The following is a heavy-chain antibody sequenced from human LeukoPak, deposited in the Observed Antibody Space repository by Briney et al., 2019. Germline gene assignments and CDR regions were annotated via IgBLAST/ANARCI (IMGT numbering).Heavy chain of an antibody. CDR3: AKDPPTMVRGVMEGY. J-gene: IGHJ4*02. CDR2: ISGSGGST. V-gene: IGHV3-23*01. D-gene: IGHD3-10*01. CDR1: GFTVSSNY. Sequence: GGSLRLSCAASGFTVSSNYMSWVRQAPGKGLEWVSAISGSGGSTYYADSVKGRFTISRDNSKNTLYLQMNSLRAEDTAVYYCAKDPPTMVRGVMEGYWGQGTLVTISS.